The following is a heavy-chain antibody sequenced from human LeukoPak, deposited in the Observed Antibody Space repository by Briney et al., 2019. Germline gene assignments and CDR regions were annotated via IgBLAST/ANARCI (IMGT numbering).Heavy chain of an antibody. J-gene: IGHJ6*02. CDR1: GFALSSHW. Sequence: PGGSLRLSCAASGFALSSHWMTWVRQVPGRGPEWVANVNRDGSETYYLGSVKGRFTISKDNAKNSLYLQMNSLRAEDTALYHCARNNAMDVWGQGTTVIVSS. D-gene: IGHD2-8*01. CDR3: ARNNAMDV. CDR2: VNRDGSET. V-gene: IGHV3-7*03.